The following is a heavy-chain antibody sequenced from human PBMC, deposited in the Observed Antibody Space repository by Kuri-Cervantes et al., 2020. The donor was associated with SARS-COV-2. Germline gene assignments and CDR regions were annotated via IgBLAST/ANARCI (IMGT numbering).Heavy chain of an antibody. Sequence: GESLKISCAASGFTFDDYAMHWVRQAPGKGLEWVSLMSGDGGSTYYAYSVKGRLTISRDNSNNSLYLQMNSLRTEDTALYYCAKDMRAGWYHRGAFDIWGQGRMVTVSS. CDR2: MSGDGGST. V-gene: IGHV3-43*02. D-gene: IGHD6-19*01. J-gene: IGHJ3*02. CDR3: AKDMRAGWYHRGAFDI. CDR1: GFTFDDYA.